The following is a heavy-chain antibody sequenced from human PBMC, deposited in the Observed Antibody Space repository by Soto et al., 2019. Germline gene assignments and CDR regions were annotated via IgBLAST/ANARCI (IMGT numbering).Heavy chain of an antibody. CDR3: RAAGTGMRYGMDV. CDR2: ISYDGSNK. J-gene: IGHJ6*02. D-gene: IGHD6-13*01. Sequence: GGSLRLSCAASGFTFSSYAMHWVRQAPGKGLEWVAVISYDGSNKYYADSVKGRFTISRDNSKNTLYLQMNSLRAEDTAVYYCRAAGTGMRYGMDVWGQGTTVTVSS. CDR1: GFTFSSYA. V-gene: IGHV3-30-3*01.